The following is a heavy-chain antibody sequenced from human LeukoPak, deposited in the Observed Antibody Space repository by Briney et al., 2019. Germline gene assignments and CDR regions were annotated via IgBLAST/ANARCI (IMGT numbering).Heavy chain of an antibody. CDR1: GGSVSSGTYY. V-gene: IGHV4-61*01. D-gene: IGHD5-12*01. J-gene: IGHJ4*02. CDR2: IYYSGST. Sequence: SETLSLTCTVSGGSVSSGTYYWGWIRQPPGKGLEWIGYIYYSGSTNYNPSLKSRVTISVDTSKNQFSLKLSSVTAADTAVYFCARDSPDIVAAITWGHYFDYWGQGTPVTVSS. CDR3: ARDSPDIVAAITWGHYFDY.